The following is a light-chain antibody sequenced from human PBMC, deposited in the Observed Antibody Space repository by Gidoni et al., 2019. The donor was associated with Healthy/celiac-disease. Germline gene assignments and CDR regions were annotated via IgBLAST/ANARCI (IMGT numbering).Light chain of an antibody. J-gene: IGKJ1*01. CDR2: KAS. Sequence: DIQTTQSPSTLSASVGDRVTITYRASQSISSWLAWYQQKPGKAPKLLIYKASSLESGVPSRFSGSGSGTEFTLTISSLQPDDFATYYCQQYNSYSWTFGQGTKVEIK. CDR3: QQYNSYSWT. V-gene: IGKV1-5*03. CDR1: QSISSW.